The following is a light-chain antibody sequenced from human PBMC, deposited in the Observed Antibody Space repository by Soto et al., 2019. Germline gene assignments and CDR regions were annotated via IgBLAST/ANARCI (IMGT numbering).Light chain of an antibody. Sequence: EIVMTQSPATLSVSPGERATLSCRASQSVSRNLAWYQQKPGQAPRLPIYGASTRATGIPTRFSGNGSGTEFTLTISSLQSEDFAVYYCQQYNNWPPWTFGQGTKVEIK. J-gene: IGKJ1*01. CDR2: GAS. CDR1: QSVSRN. CDR3: QQYNNWPPWT. V-gene: IGKV3-15*01.